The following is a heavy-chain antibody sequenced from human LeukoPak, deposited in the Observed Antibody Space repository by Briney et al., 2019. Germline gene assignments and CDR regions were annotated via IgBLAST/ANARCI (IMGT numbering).Heavy chain of an antibody. Sequence: GESLKISCKGSRYSFTTYWIGWVRQMPGRGLEWMGIIYPGDSDTRYSPSFQGQVTISADKSISTAYVQWSSLKVSDTAMYYCARLRGSGSYLVDYWGQGTLVTVSS. V-gene: IGHV5-51*01. J-gene: IGHJ4*02. CDR3: ARLRGSGSYLVDY. CDR1: RYSFTTYW. D-gene: IGHD3-10*01. CDR2: IYPGDSDT.